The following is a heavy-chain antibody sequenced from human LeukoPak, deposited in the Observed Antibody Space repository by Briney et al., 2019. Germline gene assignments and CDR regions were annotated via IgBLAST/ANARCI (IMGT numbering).Heavy chain of an antibody. CDR2: INHSGST. CDR1: GGSFSGYY. Sequence: PSETLSLTCAVYGGSFSGYYWSWIRQPPGKGLEWIGEINHSGSTNYNPSLKSRVTISVDTSKNQFSLKLSSVTAADTAVYYCARGGTYYDYVWGSYRRGPYYFDYWGLGTLVTVSS. D-gene: IGHD3-16*02. CDR3: ARGGTYYDYVWGSYRRGPYYFDY. V-gene: IGHV4-34*01. J-gene: IGHJ4*02.